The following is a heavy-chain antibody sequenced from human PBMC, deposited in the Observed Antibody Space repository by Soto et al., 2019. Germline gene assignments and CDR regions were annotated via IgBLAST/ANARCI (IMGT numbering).Heavy chain of an antibody. J-gene: IGHJ6*03. D-gene: IGHD1-1*01. CDR3: AKDLSEQGPSYYYYYMDV. Sequence: GGSLRLSCAASGFTFSSYAMSWVRQAPGKGLEWVSAISGSGGSTYYADSVKGRFTISRDNSKNTLYLQMNSLRAEDTAVYYCAKDLSEQGPSYYYYYMDVWGKGTTVTVSS. V-gene: IGHV3-23*01. CDR2: ISGSGGST. CDR1: GFTFSSYA.